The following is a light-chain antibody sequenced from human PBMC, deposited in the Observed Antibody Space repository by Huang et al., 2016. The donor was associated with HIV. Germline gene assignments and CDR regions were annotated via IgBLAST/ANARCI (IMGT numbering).Light chain of an antibody. V-gene: IGKV4-1*01. J-gene: IGKJ2*01. Sequence: DIVMTQSPDSLTVSLGKRATINCKSSQTVLDTSNNKNYLAWYQQKPGQSPKLLLYWASTRQYGVPDRFSGSGSGTDFTLTISRLQAEDVAVYFCQQYFSSPNTFGQGTNLEIK. CDR3: QQYFSSPNT. CDR2: WAS. CDR1: QTVLDTSNNKNY.